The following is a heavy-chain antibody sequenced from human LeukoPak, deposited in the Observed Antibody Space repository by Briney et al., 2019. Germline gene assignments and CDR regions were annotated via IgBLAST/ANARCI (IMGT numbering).Heavy chain of an antibody. CDR1: GFTFSDYY. D-gene: IGHD3-3*01. J-gene: IGHJ6*03. CDR3: ARVGPANYDFWSGYYSNYYYYMDV. Sequence: GGSLRLSCAASGFTFSDYYMSWIRQAPGKGLEWVSYISSSGSTIYFADSVKGRFTISRDNAKNSLYLQMNSLRAEDTAVYYCARVGPANYDFWSGYYSNYYYYMDVWGQGTTVTVSS. V-gene: IGHV3-11*01. CDR2: ISSSGSTI.